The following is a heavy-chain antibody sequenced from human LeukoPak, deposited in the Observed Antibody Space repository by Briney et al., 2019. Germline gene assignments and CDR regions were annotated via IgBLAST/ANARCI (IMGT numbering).Heavy chain of an antibody. CDR2: INRSGST. D-gene: IGHD3-10*01. Sequence: KPSETLSLTCAVYGGSFSGYYWSWIRQPPGKGLEWIGEINRSGSTNYNPSLKSRVTISVDTSKNQFSLKLSSVTAADTAVYYCARVIGTTYYYGSGSLDPWGQGTLVTVSS. CDR3: ARVIGTTYYYGSGSLDP. CDR1: GGSFSGYY. J-gene: IGHJ5*02. V-gene: IGHV4-34*01.